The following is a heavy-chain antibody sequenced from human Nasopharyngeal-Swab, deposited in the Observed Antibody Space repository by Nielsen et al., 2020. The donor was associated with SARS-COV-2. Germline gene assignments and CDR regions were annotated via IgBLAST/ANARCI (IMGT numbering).Heavy chain of an antibody. J-gene: IGHJ4*02. Sequence: GASLKISRVASRFTFSRWPMHWVRQAPGKGLEWVTVISSDGSDKQYVDSVKGRFTISRDNSKNTLYLQVKSLRADDTGVYYCASLRADTPDFAYLGQGTLVTVSS. CDR1: RFTFSRWP. CDR2: ISSDGSDK. D-gene: IGHD2-15*01. CDR3: ASLRADTPDFAY. V-gene: IGHV3-30*03.